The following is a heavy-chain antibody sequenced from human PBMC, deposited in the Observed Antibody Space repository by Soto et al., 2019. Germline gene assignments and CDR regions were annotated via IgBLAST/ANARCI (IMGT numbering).Heavy chain of an antibody. D-gene: IGHD3-10*01. CDR3: ARESASGANWFDP. Sequence: GASVKVSCKASGFTFSSHAIHWGRQAPGQRLEWMGWINAGNGNTNYAQKFQGWVTMTRDTSISTAYMELSRLRSDDTAVYYCARESASGANWFDPWGQGTLVTVSS. J-gene: IGHJ5*02. CDR1: GFTFSSHA. V-gene: IGHV1-2*04. CDR2: INAGNGNT.